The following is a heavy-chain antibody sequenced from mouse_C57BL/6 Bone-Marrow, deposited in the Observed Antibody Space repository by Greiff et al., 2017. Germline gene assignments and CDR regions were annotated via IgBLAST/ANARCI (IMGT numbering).Heavy chain of an antibody. D-gene: IGHD1-1*01. J-gene: IGHJ3*01. V-gene: IGHV1-62-2*01. CDR3: ARHEEYYYGSSSAWFAY. CDR2: FYPGSGSI. Sequence: VQLQQSGAELVKPGASVKLSCKASGYTFTEYTIHWVKQRSGQGLEWIGWFYPGSGSIKYNEKFKDKATLTADKSSSTVYMELSRLTSEDSAVYFCARHEEYYYGSSSAWFAYWCQGTLVTVSA. CDR1: GYTFTEYT.